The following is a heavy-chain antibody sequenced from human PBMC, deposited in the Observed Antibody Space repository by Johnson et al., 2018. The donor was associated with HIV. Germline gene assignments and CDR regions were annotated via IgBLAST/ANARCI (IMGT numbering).Heavy chain of an antibody. CDR3: ARCYDSSAYYYVGAFDI. CDR2: IWSDGSHN. J-gene: IGHJ3*02. V-gene: IGHV3-33*08. D-gene: IGHD3-22*01. Sequence: QVQLVESGGGVVQPGRSLRASCAASGFGFSRYVMHWVRQAPGKGLEWVAVIWSDGSHNYSADSVTGRFTISRDNAKNSLYLQMNSLRAEDTAVYYCARCYDSSAYYYVGAFDIWGQGTMVTVSS. CDR1: GFGFSRYV.